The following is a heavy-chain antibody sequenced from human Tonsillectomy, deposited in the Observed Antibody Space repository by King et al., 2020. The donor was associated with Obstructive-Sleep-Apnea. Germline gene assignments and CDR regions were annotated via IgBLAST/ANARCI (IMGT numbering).Heavy chain of an antibody. Sequence: VQLVESGGGVVQPGRSLRLSCAASGFTFSSYAMHWVRQAPGKGLEWGAVISYDGSNKYYADSGKGRFTISRDNSKNTLYLQMNSLEAEDTAVYYCARLDHLVLYYGMDVWAQGTTVTVSS. CDR2: ISYDGSNK. J-gene: IGHJ6*02. D-gene: IGHD3-10*01. CDR1: GFTFSSYA. V-gene: IGHV3-30*04. CDR3: ARLDHLVLYYGMDV.